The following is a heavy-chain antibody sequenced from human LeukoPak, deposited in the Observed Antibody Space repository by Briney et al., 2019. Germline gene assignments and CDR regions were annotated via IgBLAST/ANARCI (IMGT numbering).Heavy chain of an antibody. Sequence: SETLSLTCTVSGGSISSSSYYWGWIRQPPGKGLEWIGCIYYSGSTYYNPSLKSRVTISVDTSKNQFSLKLSSVTAADTAVYYCARHIYSSSWYEGLYGMDVWGQGTTVTVSS. CDR2: IYYSGST. J-gene: IGHJ6*02. CDR1: GGSISSSSYY. CDR3: ARHIYSSSWYEGLYGMDV. V-gene: IGHV4-39*01. D-gene: IGHD6-13*01.